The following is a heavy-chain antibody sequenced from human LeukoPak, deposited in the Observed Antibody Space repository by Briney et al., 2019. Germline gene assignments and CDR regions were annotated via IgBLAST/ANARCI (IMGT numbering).Heavy chain of an antibody. J-gene: IGHJ4*02. Sequence: GGSLRLSCAASGFSLSSYWMSWVRQAPGKGLEWLANINQEGIETYYVDSVKGRFTISRDNAKNSLFLQMNSLRAEDTAVYYCARGGPGRWPAYYFDYWGQGTLVTVSS. CDR2: INQEGIET. CDR3: ARGGPGRWPAYYFDY. V-gene: IGHV3-7*05. D-gene: IGHD2-15*01. CDR1: GFSLSSYW.